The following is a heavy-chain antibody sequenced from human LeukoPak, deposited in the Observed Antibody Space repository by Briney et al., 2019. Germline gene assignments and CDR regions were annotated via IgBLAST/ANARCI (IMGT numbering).Heavy chain of an antibody. V-gene: IGHV3-23*01. D-gene: IGHD3-22*01. CDR1: GFTFSSYA. CDR2: ISGSGGST. J-gene: IGHJ4*02. Sequence: PGGSLRLSCPASGFTFSSYAMSWVRQAPGKGLEWVSAISGSGGSTYYADSVKGRFTISRDNSKNTLYLQMNSLRAEDTAVYYCAKGRYYYDSSGYYWGQGTLVTVSS. CDR3: AKGRYYYDSSGYY.